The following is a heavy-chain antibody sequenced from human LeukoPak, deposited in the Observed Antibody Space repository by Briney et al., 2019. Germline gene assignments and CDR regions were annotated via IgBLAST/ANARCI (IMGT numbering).Heavy chain of an antibody. Sequence: GASVKVSCKASGYTFTGYYMHWVRQAPGQGLESMGWINPNSGGTNYAQKFQGRVTMTRDTSISTAYMELSRLRSDDTAVYYCARTLYYDFWMFDYWGQGTLVTVSS. V-gene: IGHV1-2*02. J-gene: IGHJ4*02. D-gene: IGHD3-3*01. CDR3: ARTLYYDFWMFDY. CDR1: GYTFTGYY. CDR2: INPNSGGT.